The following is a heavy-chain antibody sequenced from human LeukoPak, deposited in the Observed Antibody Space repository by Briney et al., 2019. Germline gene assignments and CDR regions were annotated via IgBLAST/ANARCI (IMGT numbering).Heavy chain of an antibody. D-gene: IGHD5-18*01. CDR3: AKDWGRGYSYGSDY. J-gene: IGHJ4*02. V-gene: IGHV3-30*02. CDR2: IRYDGSNK. Sequence: GGSLRLSCAASGFTFSSYGMHWVRQAPGKELEWVAFIRYDGSNKYYADSVKGRFTISRDNSKNTLYLQMNSLRAEDTAVYYCAKDWGRGYSYGSDYWGQGTLVTVSS. CDR1: GFTFSSYG.